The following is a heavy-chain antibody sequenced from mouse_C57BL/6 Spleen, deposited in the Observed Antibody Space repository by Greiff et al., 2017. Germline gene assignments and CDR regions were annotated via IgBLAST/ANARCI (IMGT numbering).Heavy chain of an antibody. CDR2: IDPETGGI. V-gene: IGHV1-15*01. J-gene: IGHJ1*03. CDR1: GYTFTDYE. CDR3: TRPITTVVANWYFDV. Sequence: LQESGAELVRPGASVTLSFKASGYTFTDYEMHWVKQTPVHGLEWIGAIDPETGGIAYNQKFKGKAILTADKSSSTAYMELRSLTSEDSAVYYCTRPITTVVANWYFDVWGTGTTVTVSS. D-gene: IGHD1-1*01.